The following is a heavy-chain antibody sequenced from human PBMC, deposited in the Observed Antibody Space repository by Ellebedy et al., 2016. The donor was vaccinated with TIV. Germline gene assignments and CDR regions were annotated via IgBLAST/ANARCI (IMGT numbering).Heavy chain of an antibody. Sequence: GESLKISCAAFEFYFGDDWMSWVRQAPGKGLEWVATIPKDGSERYYVDFVKGRFTVSRDNTRDMLFPEMSSLKADDTGIYYCVRGGARSSWYWRLWGQGTLVTVSA. CDR1: EFYFGDDW. D-gene: IGHD6-13*01. CDR3: VRGGARSSWYWRL. CDR2: IPKDGSER. J-gene: IGHJ4*02. V-gene: IGHV3-7*03.